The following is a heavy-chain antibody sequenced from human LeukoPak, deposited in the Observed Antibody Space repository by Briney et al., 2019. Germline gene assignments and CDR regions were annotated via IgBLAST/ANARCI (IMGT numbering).Heavy chain of an antibody. CDR2: INGDGTTT. CDR3: ARRWYTGTYYYFDL. CDR1: GFTLSTHS. V-gene: IGHV3-74*01. J-gene: IGHJ4*02. D-gene: IGHD1-26*01. Sequence: GGSLRPSCAASGFTLSTHSMHWVRQAPGKGLVWVSRINGDGTTTSYADSVKGRFTISRVNAKSTLYLEMDSLRAEDTAIYYCARRWYTGTYYYFDLWGQGTLVTVSS.